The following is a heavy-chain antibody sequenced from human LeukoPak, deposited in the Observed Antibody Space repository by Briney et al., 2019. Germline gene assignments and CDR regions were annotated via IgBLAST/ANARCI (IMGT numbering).Heavy chain of an antibody. J-gene: IGHJ4*02. CDR2: INPNSGGT. D-gene: IGHD6-19*01. V-gene: IGHV1-2*02. CDR1: GYTFTGYY. Sequence: ASVKVSCKASGYTFTGYYTHWVRQAPGQGLEWMGWINPNSGGTNYAQKFQGRVTMTRDTSISTAYMELSRLRSDDTAVYYCARETYSSGWYVYWGQGTLVTVSS. CDR3: ARETYSSGWYVY.